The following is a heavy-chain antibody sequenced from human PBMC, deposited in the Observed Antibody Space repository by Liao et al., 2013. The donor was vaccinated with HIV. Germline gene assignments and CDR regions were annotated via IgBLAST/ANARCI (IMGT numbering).Heavy chain of an antibody. J-gene: IGHJ3*02. CDR3: ARCRGYADAFDI. CDR2: ISDSGST. Sequence: QVQLQESGPGLVKPSETLSLTCSVSGGSISDYYWNWIRQPPGKGLEWIGYISDSGSTNYNPSLKSRVTISADTSKNQFSLKLTSVTAADTAVYYCARCRGYADAFDIWGPGTMVTVSS. CDR1: GGSISDYY. D-gene: IGHD5-12*01. V-gene: IGHV4-59*12.